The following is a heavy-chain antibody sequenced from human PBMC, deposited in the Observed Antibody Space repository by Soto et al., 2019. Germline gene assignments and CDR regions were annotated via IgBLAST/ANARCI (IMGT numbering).Heavy chain of an antibody. CDR3: AKDIEEVVYYYGMDV. CDR2: ISYDGNNK. V-gene: IGHV3-30*18. Sequence: QVQLVESGGGVVQPGTSLRLSCAASGFTFSSYGMHWVRQAPGKGLEWVGLISYDGNNKFYADSVKGRFTISRENSKNTLFLQMNSLRAEDTALYYCAKDIEEVVYYYGMDVWGQGTTVTVSS. CDR1: GFTFSSYG. D-gene: IGHD1-26*01. J-gene: IGHJ6*02.